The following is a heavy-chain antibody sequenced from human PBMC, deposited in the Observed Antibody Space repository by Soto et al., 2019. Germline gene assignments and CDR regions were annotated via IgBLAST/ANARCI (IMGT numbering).Heavy chain of an antibody. CDR3: ARQGFGELSDGVDV. CDR2: IYPGDSDK. CDR1: GYSFSSYW. J-gene: IGHJ6*02. D-gene: IGHD3-10*01. Sequence: GESLKVSGKGSGYSFSSYWIGWVRQMTGKGLEWMGIIYPGDSDKRYSPSFQGQVTISVDKSISTAYLQWSSLKASDTAMYYCARQGFGELSDGVDVWGQGTTVTVSS. V-gene: IGHV5-51*01.